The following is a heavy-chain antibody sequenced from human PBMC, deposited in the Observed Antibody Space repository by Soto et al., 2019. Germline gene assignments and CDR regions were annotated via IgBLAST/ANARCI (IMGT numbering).Heavy chain of an antibody. CDR2: MNPNSGNT. Sequence: ASVKVSCKASGYTFNNYDIHWVRQAPGHGLEWMGWMNPNSGNTGYAQNFRGRVTMTQNTAIGTAYMELSSLRPDDTATYYCTRAYGAETFDFWGQGTRVTVSS. J-gene: IGHJ5*01. D-gene: IGHD3-10*01. CDR1: GYTFNNYD. V-gene: IGHV1-8*02. CDR3: TRAYGAETFDF.